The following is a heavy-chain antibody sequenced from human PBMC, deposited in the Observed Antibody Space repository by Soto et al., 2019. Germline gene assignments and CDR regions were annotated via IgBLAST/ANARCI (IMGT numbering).Heavy chain of an antibody. J-gene: IGHJ4*02. CDR2: ISSSGSLI. CDR1: GFSLSGYG. Sequence: GGSLRLSCAASGFSLSGYGMKWVRQAPGKGLEWISYISSSGSLIYYADSLKGRFTISRDNAKNSLYLQMNSLRAEDTAVYYCATPVTTVDYWGQGTLVTVSS. V-gene: IGHV3-48*03. CDR3: ATPVTTVDY. D-gene: IGHD4-17*01.